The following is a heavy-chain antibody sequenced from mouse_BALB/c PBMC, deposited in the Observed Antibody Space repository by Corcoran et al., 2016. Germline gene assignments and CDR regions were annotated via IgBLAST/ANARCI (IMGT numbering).Heavy chain of an antibody. J-gene: IGHJ3*01. Sequence: QIPLQQSGTELVKPGASVEISCKASGYTFTVYYLNWVKQKPGQGLVWIGWIYPGSGNTKYHVKFKCKATLTVDTSSSQAYMQLSSLTSEDTAVYFCARSGESAITTWFAYWGQGTLVTVSA. CDR1: GYTFTVYY. CDR3: ARSGESAITTWFAY. D-gene: IGHD2-4*01. V-gene: IGHV1-84*02. CDR2: IYPGSGNT.